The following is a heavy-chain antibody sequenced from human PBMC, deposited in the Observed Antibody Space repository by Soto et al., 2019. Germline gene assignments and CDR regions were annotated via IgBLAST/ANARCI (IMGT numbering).Heavy chain of an antibody. CDR2: MYYSGST. Sequence: QVQLQESGPGLVKPSETLSLTCTVSGGSVSSGSYYWSWIRQPPGKGLEWIGYMYYSGSTNYNPSVKSRVTISLDTSKNQFSLKLSSVTAADTAVYFCARTRDFWSGNDAFDIWGQGTMVTVSS. D-gene: IGHD3-3*01. CDR1: GGSVSSGSYY. J-gene: IGHJ3*02. V-gene: IGHV4-61*01. CDR3: ARTRDFWSGNDAFDI.